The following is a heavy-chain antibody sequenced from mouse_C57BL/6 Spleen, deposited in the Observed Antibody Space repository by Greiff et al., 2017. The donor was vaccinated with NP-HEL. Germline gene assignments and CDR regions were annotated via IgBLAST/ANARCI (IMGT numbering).Heavy chain of an antibody. V-gene: IGHV2-2*01. J-gene: IGHJ1*03. CDR2: IWSGGST. Sequence: VHLVESGPGLVQPSQSLSITCTVSGFSLTSYGVHWVRQSPGKGLEWLGVIWSGGSTDYNAAFISRLSISKANSKSQVFFKMNSLQADDTAIYYCARSFITTVDWYFDVWGTGTTVTVSS. CDR3: ARSFITTVDWYFDV. D-gene: IGHD1-1*01. CDR1: GFSLTSYG.